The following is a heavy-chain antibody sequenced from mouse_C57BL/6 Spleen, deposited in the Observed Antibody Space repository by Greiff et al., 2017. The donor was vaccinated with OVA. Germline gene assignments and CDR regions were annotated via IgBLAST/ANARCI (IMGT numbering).Heavy chain of an antibody. CDR2: ISGGGGNT. D-gene: IGHD2-4*01. J-gene: IGHJ1*03. Sequence: EVKLMESGGGLVKPGGSLKLSCAASGFTFSSYTMSWVRQTPEKRLEWVATISGGGGNTYYPDSVKGRFTISRDNAKNTLYLQMSSLRSEDTALYYCASPYDYDVKWYFDVWGTGTTVTVSS. CDR3: ASPYDYDVKWYFDV. V-gene: IGHV5-9*01. CDR1: GFTFSSYT.